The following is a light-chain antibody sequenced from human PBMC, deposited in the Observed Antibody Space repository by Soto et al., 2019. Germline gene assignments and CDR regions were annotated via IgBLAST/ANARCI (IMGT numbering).Light chain of an antibody. CDR2: GAS. J-gene: IGKJ5*01. Sequence: EIVLTQSPGTLSLSPGERATLSCRPSQSVSSSYLAWYQQKPGQAPRLLIYGASSRATGIPDRFSGSGSGTDFTLTISRLEPEDFAVYYCQQYSSSPPITFGQGTRLEIK. V-gene: IGKV3-20*01. CDR1: QSVSSSY. CDR3: QQYSSSPPIT.